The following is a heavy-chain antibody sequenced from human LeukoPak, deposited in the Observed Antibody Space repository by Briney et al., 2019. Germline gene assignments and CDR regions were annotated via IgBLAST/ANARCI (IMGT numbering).Heavy chain of an antibody. J-gene: IGHJ4*02. CDR1: GGSISSSSYY. CDR2: IYYSGST. CDR3: ARVNPLGYCSSTSCYFLDY. Sequence: SETLSLTCTVSGGSISSSSYYWGWIRQPPGKGLEWIGSIYYSGSTYYNPSLKSRVTISVDTSKNQLSLKLTSVTAADTAVYYCARVNPLGYCSSTSCYFLDYWGQGTLVTVSS. V-gene: IGHV4-39*07. D-gene: IGHD2-2*01.